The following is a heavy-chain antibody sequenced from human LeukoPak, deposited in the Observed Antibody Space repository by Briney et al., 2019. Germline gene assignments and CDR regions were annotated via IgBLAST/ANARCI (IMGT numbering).Heavy chain of an antibody. Sequence: GASVKVSCKASGYTFTSYGISWVRQAPGQGLEWMGWISAYNGNTNYAQKLQGRVTMTTDTSTSTAYTELRSLRSDDTAVYYCARGVYYYDSSGYVPGLFDYWGQGTLVTVSS. J-gene: IGHJ4*02. D-gene: IGHD3-22*01. CDR3: ARGVYYYDSSGYVPGLFDY. CDR1: GYTFTSYG. V-gene: IGHV1-18*01. CDR2: ISAYNGNT.